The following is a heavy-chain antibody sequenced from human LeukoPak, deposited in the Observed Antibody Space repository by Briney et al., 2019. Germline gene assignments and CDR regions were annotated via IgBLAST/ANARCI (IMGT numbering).Heavy chain of an antibody. J-gene: IGHJ3*02. CDR2: ISAYNGNT. Sequence: GASVKVSCKASGYTFTSYGISWVRQAPGQGLEWMGWISAYNGNTNYAQKLQGRVTMTTDTSTSTAYMELRSLRSDDTAVYYCASCGAATLWGAFDIWGQGTMVTVSS. CDR1: GYTFTSYG. D-gene: IGHD2-15*01. CDR3: ASCGAATLWGAFDI. V-gene: IGHV1-18*01.